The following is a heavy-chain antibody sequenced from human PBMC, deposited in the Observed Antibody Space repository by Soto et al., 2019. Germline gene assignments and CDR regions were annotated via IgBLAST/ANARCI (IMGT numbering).Heavy chain of an antibody. Sequence: SVKVSCKASGGTFSSYAISWVRQAPGQGLEWMGGIIPIFGTANYAQKFQGRVTITADESTSTAYMELRSLRSDDTAVYYCARGGYCTSSSCYEDYYHGMDVWGQGTTVTVSS. CDR2: IIPIFGTA. CDR3: ARGGYCTSSSCYEDYYHGMDV. CDR1: GGTFSSYA. D-gene: IGHD2-2*01. V-gene: IGHV1-69*13. J-gene: IGHJ6*02.